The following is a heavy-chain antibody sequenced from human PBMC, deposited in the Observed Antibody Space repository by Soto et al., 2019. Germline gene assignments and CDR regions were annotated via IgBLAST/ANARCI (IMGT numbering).Heavy chain of an antibody. J-gene: IGHJ5*01. CDR1: GDNFTAFW. CDR2: IDPSDSYT. V-gene: IGHV5-10-1*01. Sequence: PGESLKISCKASGDNFTAFWIHWVRQMPGKGLEWLGKIDPSDSYTNYSPSFEGHVTISTDNSITTAYLQWSSLRASDTALYFCARVNQNWFDSWGQGTMVTVSS. CDR3: ARVNQNWFDS.